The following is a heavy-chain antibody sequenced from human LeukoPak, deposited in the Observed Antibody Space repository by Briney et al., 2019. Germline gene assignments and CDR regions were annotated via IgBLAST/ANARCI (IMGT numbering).Heavy chain of an antibody. V-gene: IGHV3-23*01. CDR2: ISDSGGGT. CDR1: GFTSSSYA. J-gene: IGHJ4*02. CDR3: AKDLTPSDY. Sequence: GGSLRLSCAASGFTSSSYAMSWVRQTPGKGLEWVSGISDSGGGTYYADSVKGRFTISRDNSKNTLYLQMNSLRAEDTAVYYCAKDLTPSDYWGQGTLVTVSS.